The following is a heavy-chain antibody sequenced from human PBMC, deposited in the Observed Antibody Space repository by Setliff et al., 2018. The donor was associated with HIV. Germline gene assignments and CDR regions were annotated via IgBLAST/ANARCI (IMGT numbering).Heavy chain of an antibody. J-gene: IGHJ5*02. Sequence: SETLSLTCTVPGGSINRSNYYWGWIRQPPGKGLEWIGAISYTGSTYYDPSLKSRVTMSVDTSKNQFSLKLSSVTVADTAVYYCARRSDWFDPWGQGTLVTVSS. CDR3: ARRSDWFDP. CDR2: ISYTGST. V-gene: IGHV4-39*07. CDR1: GGSINRSNYY.